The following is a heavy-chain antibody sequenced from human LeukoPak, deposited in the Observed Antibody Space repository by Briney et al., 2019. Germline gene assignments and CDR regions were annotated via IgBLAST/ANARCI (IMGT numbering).Heavy chain of an antibody. V-gene: IGHV4-34*01. D-gene: IGHD6-6*01. J-gene: IGHJ4*02. CDR2: ISHSGST. CDR1: GGPFSGYY. CDR3: ARGRVYTSSSHLDY. Sequence: SETLSLTCAVYGGPFSGYYWSWIRQPPGKGLEWIGEISHSGSTNYSPSLKSRVTISVDTSKNQISLELTSVTAADTAVYYCARGRVYTSSSHLDYWGQGTLVTVSS.